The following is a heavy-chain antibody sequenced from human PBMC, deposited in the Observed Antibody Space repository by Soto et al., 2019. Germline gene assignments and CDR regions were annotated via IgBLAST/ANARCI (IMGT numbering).Heavy chain of an antibody. V-gene: IGHV4-30-4*01. CDR1: GDSISSGDYY. D-gene: IGHD3-9*01. J-gene: IGHJ4*02. Sequence: PSETLSLTCTVSGDSISSGDYYWSWIRQPPGKGLEWIGCIYYSGNTYYNPSLKSRFSISVDTSKNQFSLKLSSVTAADTAVYYCAPFDWLTHYWGQGTLVTVSS. CDR3: APFDWLTHY. CDR2: IYYSGNT.